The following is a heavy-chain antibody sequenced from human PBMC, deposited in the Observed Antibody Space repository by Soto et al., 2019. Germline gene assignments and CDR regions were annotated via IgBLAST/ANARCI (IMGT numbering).Heavy chain of an antibody. D-gene: IGHD3-22*01. CDR1: GFTFSSHA. CDR3: ARVLGTNYDSSGFSDY. J-gene: IGHJ4*02. CDR2: ISSNGGST. V-gene: IGHV3-64*01. Sequence: PGGSLRLSCAASGFTFSSHAMHWVRQAPGKGLEYVSAISSNGGSTYYANSVKGRFTISRDNSKNTLYLQMGSLRAEDMAVYYCARVLGTNYDSSGFSDYWGQGTLVTVSS.